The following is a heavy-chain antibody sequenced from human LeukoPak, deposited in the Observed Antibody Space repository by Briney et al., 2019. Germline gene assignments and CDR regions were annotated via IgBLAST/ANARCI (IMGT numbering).Heavy chain of an antibody. Sequence: SVKVSSKASGGTFSSYAISWVRQAPGQGLEWMGRIIPIFGIANYAQKFQGRVTITADKSTSTAYMELSSLRSEDTAVYYCARDQGHDYGFLDYWGQGTLVTVSS. J-gene: IGHJ4*02. CDR3: ARDQGHDYGFLDY. CDR1: GGTFSSYA. V-gene: IGHV1-69*04. CDR2: IIPIFGIA. D-gene: IGHD4-17*01.